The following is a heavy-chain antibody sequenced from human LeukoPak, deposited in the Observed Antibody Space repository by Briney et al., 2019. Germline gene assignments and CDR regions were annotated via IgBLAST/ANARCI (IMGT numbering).Heavy chain of an antibody. J-gene: IGHJ4*02. CDR3: ARAAMWIQLWLDY. V-gene: IGHV4-34*01. Sequence: SETLSLTCAVYGGSFSGYYWSWIRQPPGKGLEWIGEINHSGSTNYNPSLKSRVTISVDTSKNQFSLKPSSVTAADMAVYYCARAAMWIQLWLDYWGQGTLVTVSS. CDR2: INHSGST. CDR1: GGSFSGYY. D-gene: IGHD5-18*01.